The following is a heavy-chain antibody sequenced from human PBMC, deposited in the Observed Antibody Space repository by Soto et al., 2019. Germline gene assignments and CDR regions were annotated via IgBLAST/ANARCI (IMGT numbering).Heavy chain of an antibody. V-gene: IGHV3-30*18. CDR3: AKVYSSSWYVNYGMDV. J-gene: IGHJ6*02. CDR2: ISYDGSNK. D-gene: IGHD6-13*01. CDR1: GFTFSSYG. Sequence: QVQLVESGGGVVQPGRSLRLSCAASGFTFSSYGMHWVRQAPGKGLEWVAVISYDGSNKYYADSVKGRFTISRDNSKNTLYLQMNSLRAEDTDVYYCAKVYSSSWYVNYGMDVWGQGTTVTVSS.